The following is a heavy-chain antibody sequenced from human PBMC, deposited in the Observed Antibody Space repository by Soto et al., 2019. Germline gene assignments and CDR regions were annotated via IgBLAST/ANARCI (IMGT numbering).Heavy chain of an antibody. Sequence: ASVKVSCKASGYTFTSHDINWVRQATGQGLEWMGWMNPNGGNTGYAEKFQGRVTMTRNTSISTAYMELSGLRSEDTAVYYCARGDRIVIVPAAPRETDALDIWGQGTMVTVSS. J-gene: IGHJ3*02. CDR2: MNPNGGNT. CDR3: ARGDRIVIVPAAPRETDALDI. V-gene: IGHV1-8*01. D-gene: IGHD2-2*01. CDR1: GYTFTSHD.